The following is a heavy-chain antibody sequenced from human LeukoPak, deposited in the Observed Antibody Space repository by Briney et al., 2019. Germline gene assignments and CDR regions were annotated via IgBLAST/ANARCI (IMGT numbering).Heavy chain of an antibody. CDR2: IIPIFGTA. CDR1: GGTFSSYA. Sequence: GSSEKVSCKASGGTFSSYAISWVRQAPGQGLEWMGRIIPIFGTANYAQKFQGRVTITTDESTSTAYMELSSLRSEDTAVYYCASTYYYDSSCYYGYNIDYWGQGTLVTVSS. J-gene: IGHJ4*02. V-gene: IGHV1-69*05. D-gene: IGHD3-22*01. CDR3: ASTYYYDSSCYYGYNIDY.